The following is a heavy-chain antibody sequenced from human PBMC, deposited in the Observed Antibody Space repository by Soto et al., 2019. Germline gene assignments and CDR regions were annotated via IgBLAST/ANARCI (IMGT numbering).Heavy chain of an antibody. V-gene: IGHV3-74*01. CDR1: GFTFSTHS. D-gene: IGHD3-9*01. CDR3: AREFDFDWLVSVFSAHFDH. CDR2: INPGGSAT. J-gene: IGHJ5*02. Sequence: PGWSLRRSWPASGFTFSTHSMHWVRLVPGKGLACVARINPGGSATSYADSVEGRFTISRDNARNTVCLQMNGLGVEDTALYYCAREFDFDWLVSVFSAHFDHWGRGA.